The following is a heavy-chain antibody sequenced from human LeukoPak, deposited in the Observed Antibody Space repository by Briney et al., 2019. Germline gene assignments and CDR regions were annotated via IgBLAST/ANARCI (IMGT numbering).Heavy chain of an antibody. CDR3: ARDLTAAGTGGDY. J-gene: IGHJ4*02. V-gene: IGHV3-7*03. Sequence: GGSLRLSCAASGFTFSSYWMSWVRQAPGKGLEWVANIKQDGSEKYYVDSVKGRFTISRDNAKNSLHLQMSSLRAEDTAVYYCARDLTAAGTGGDYWGQGTLVTVSS. D-gene: IGHD6-13*01. CDR1: GFTFSSYW. CDR2: IKQDGSEK.